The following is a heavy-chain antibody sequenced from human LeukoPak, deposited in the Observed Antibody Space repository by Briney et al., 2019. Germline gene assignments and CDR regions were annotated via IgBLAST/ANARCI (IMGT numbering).Heavy chain of an antibody. CDR1: GYSFTSYW. CDR3: VRALGYCSSGSCYYYDY. Sequence: GESLKISCKGSGYSFTSYWIGWVRQMPGKGLERMGIIYPGDSETRYSPSFQGQVTISADKSISTAYLQWSSLKASDTAMYYCVRALGYCSSGSCYYYDYWGQGTLVTVSS. CDR2: IYPGDSET. V-gene: IGHV5-51*01. D-gene: IGHD2-15*01. J-gene: IGHJ4*02.